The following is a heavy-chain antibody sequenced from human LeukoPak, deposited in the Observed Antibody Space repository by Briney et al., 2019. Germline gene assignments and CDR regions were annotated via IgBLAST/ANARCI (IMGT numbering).Heavy chain of an antibody. J-gene: IGHJ4*02. CDR1: GFTYSRYH. Sequence: QPGGPLRLFCAPWGFTYSRYHMHWVRRAPGEGVEGVCYINSRKSTIYYADSVKGRLTISRDHDKNALSLKMNSRRGDDRAVFYCARPNSSSDIDYWDQAALVTFS. CDR3: ARPNSSSDIDY. D-gene: IGHD5-18*01. V-gene: IGHV3-48*04. CDR2: INSRKSTI.